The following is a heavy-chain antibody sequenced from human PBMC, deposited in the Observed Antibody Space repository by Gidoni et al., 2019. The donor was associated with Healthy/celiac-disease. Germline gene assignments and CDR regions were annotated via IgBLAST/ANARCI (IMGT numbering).Heavy chain of an antibody. J-gene: IGHJ3*02. Sequence: QVQLVESGGGVVQPGRSLRLSCAASGFTFSSYAMHWVRQAPGKGLEWVAVISYDGSNKYDADSVKGRFTISRDNSKNTLYLQMNSLRAEDTAVYYCARDMGYLDAFDIWGQGTMVTVSS. CDR3: ARDMGYLDAFDI. D-gene: IGHD2-15*01. V-gene: IGHV3-30-3*01. CDR2: ISYDGSNK. CDR1: GFTFSSYA.